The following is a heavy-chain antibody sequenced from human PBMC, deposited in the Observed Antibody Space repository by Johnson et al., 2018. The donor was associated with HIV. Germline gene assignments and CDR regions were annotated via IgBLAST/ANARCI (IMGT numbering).Heavy chain of an antibody. CDR3: AKVVVVPAAIWAFDI. Sequence: VQLVESGGGVVQPGRSLRLSCAASGFIFSSYAIHWVRQAPGKGLEWVAVISYDAKHTYYADSVKGRVTISRANSKNTLSLQMNSLRAEDTAVYYCAKVVVVPAAIWAFDIWGQGTMVTVSS. CDR1: GFIFSSYA. J-gene: IGHJ3*02. CDR2: ISYDAKHT. V-gene: IGHV3-30*04. D-gene: IGHD2-2*01.